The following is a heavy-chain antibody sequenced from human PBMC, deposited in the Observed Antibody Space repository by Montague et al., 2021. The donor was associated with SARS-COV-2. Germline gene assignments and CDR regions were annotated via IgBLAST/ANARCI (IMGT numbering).Heavy chain of an antibody. CDR1: GFTFSPYW. V-gene: IGHV3-74*01. Sequence: FRSLSCAASGFTFSPYWMYLIRQVPGKGLAWVSRINPDGDATTYSDSVKGRFTISRDNSKNILYLQMNSLRGEDTAVYYCARSNLHDYADYWGRGNLVTVFS. D-gene: IGHD4/OR15-4a*01. CDR3: ARSNLHDYADY. J-gene: IGHJ4*02. CDR2: INPDGDAT.